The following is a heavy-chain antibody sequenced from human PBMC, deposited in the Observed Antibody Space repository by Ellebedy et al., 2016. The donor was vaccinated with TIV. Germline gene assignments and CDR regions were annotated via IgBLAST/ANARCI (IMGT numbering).Heavy chain of an antibody. CDR2: INPNSGGT. D-gene: IGHD3-10*01. V-gene: IGHV1-2*02. Sequence: ASVKVSCXASGYTFTGYYMHWVRQAPGQGLEWMGWINPNSGGTNYAQKFQGRVTMTRDTSISTAYMELSRLRSDDTAVYYCARDEGYYYGSGSYYKASWFDPWGQGTLVTVSS. CDR3: ARDEGYYYGSGSYYKASWFDP. CDR1: GYTFTGYY. J-gene: IGHJ5*02.